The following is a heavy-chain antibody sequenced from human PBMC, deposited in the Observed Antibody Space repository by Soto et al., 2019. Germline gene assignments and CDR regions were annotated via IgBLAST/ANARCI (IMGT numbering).Heavy chain of an antibody. CDR1: GGSIGSYY. CDR2: IYYSGSS. D-gene: IGHD3-3*01. Sequence: QVQLQESGPGLVKPSETLSLTCSVSGGSIGSYYGSWIRQPPGKGLEWIGYIYYSGSSNYNPSLKSRVTISVATSKNQFSLKLSSVTAAATAVYSCARGGWSQIDYWGQGNLVTVSS. V-gene: IGHV4-59*08. J-gene: IGHJ4*02. CDR3: ARGGWSQIDY.